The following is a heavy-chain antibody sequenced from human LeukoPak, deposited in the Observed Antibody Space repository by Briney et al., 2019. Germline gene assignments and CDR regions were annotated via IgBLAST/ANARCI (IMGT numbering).Heavy chain of an antibody. Sequence: SVKVSCKASGGTFSSYAISWVRQAPGQGLEWMGGIIPIFGTANYAQKFQGRVTITADESTSTAYMELSSLRSEDTAVYYCAKDAEITMVRGAAPDNDYWGQGTLVTVSS. J-gene: IGHJ4*02. V-gene: IGHV1-69*13. CDR2: IIPIFGTA. D-gene: IGHD3-10*01. CDR1: GGTFSSYA. CDR3: AKDAEITMVRGAAPDNDY.